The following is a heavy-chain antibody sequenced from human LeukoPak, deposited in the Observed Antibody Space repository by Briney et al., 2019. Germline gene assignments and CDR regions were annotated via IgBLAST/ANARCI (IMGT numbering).Heavy chain of an antibody. CDR3: ARENCGGDCYSAIFEGDYYYGMDV. V-gene: IGHV3-13*04. Sequence: AGGSLRLSCAASGFTFSSCDMHWVRLPPGKGLEWVSGIGTAADTHYVDSVKGRFTISRDNAKNSLYLQMNSLRAEDTAVYYCARENCGGDCYSAIFEGDYYYGMDVWGQGTTVTASS. D-gene: IGHD2-21*02. J-gene: IGHJ6*02. CDR1: GFTFSSCD. CDR2: IGTAADT.